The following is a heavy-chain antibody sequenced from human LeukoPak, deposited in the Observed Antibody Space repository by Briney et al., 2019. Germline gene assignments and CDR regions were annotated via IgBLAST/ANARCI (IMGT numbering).Heavy chain of an antibody. CDR1: GGSFSGYY. CDR2: INHSGST. V-gene: IGHV4-34*01. D-gene: IGHD6-19*01. J-gene: IGHJ4*02. CDR3: ARGRTAGLDF. Sequence: SETLSLTCAVYGGSFSGYYWSWIRQPPGKGLEWIGEINHSGSTNYNPSLKSRVTISVDTSKNQFSLKLSSVTAADTAVYYCARGRTAGLDFWGQGTLVTVSS.